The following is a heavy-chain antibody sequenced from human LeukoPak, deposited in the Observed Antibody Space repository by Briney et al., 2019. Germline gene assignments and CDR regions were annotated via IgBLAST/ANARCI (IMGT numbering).Heavy chain of an antibody. D-gene: IGHD4-11*01. CDR2: IYPGDSDT. V-gene: IGHV5-51*01. Sequence: GLEWMGIIYPGDSDTRYSPSFQGQVTISADKSISTAYLQWSSLKASDTAMYYCATGVTADYWGQGTLVTVSS. CDR3: ATGVTADY. J-gene: IGHJ4*02.